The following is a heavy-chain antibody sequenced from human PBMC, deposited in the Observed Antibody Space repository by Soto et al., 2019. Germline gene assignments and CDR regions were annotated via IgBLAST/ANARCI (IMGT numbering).Heavy chain of an antibody. J-gene: IGHJ6*02. D-gene: IGHD6-13*01. Sequence: QVQLVQSGAEVKKPGASVKVSCKASGYTFTSYGISWVRQAPGQGLEGMGWISAYNGNTNYAQKLQGRVTMTTDTSTSTAYMELRSLRSDDTAVYYCARDLGYSSSWYYYYYGMDVWGQGTKVTVSS. CDR2: ISAYNGNT. CDR1: GYTFTSYG. V-gene: IGHV1-18*01. CDR3: ARDLGYSSSWYYYYYGMDV.